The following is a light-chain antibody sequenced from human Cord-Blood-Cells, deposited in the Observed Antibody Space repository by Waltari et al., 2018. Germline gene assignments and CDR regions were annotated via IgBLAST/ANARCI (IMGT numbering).Light chain of an antibody. CDR3: SSYTSSSTL. V-gene: IGLV2-14*01. CDR2: DAS. Sequence: QSALTHPASVSGSPGQSVNISCTATSSDVGAYNYGSWYQQHPGKAPKLMIYDASNRPSGVSNRFSGSKSGNTASLTISGLQAEDEADYYCSSYTSSSTLFGGGTKLTVL. J-gene: IGLJ3*02. CDR1: SSDVGAYNY.